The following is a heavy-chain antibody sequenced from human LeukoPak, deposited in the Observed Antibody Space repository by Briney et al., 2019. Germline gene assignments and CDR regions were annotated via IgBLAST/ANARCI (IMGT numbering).Heavy chain of an antibody. J-gene: IGHJ3*02. V-gene: IGHV3-21*01. CDR3: ARDKANDYYDSSCYYWVDAFDI. Sequence: GGSLRLSCAASGFTFSSYSMNWVRQAPGKGLEWVSSISSSSSYIYYADSVKGRFTISRDNAKNSLYLQMNSLRAEDTAVYYCARDKANDYYDSSCYYWVDAFDIWGQGTMVTVSS. CDR2: ISSSSSYI. D-gene: IGHD3-22*01. CDR1: GFTFSSYS.